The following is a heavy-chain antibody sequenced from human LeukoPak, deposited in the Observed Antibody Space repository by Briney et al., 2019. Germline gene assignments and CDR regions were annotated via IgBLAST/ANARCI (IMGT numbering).Heavy chain of an antibody. CDR1: GGSISSSTYD. J-gene: IGHJ5*02. D-gene: IGHD2-21*02. V-gene: IGHV4-39*07. CDR2: IYSGGST. Sequence: PSETLSLTCSASGGSISSSTYDGGWIRQSPGKGLEWIGTIYSGGSTYYNPSLKSRVTLSVDTSKNHFYLKLNSVTAADTAVYYCARSLGIVVVTGLTEDDWFDPWGQGTLVTVSS. CDR3: ARSLGIVVVTGLTEDDWFDP.